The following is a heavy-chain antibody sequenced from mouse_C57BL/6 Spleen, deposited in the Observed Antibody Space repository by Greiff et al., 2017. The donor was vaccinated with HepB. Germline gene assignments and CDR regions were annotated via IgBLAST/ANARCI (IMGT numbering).Heavy chain of an antibody. Sequence: QVQLQQPGAELVRPGASVKLSCKASGYTFTSYWMQWVKQRPGQGLEWIGEIDPSDSYTNYNQKFKGKATLTVDTSSSTAYMQLSSLTSEDSAVYYCASQPFDYWGQGTTLTVSS. V-gene: IGHV1-50*01. CDR1: GYTFTSYW. CDR2: IDPSDSYT. CDR3: ASQPFDY. J-gene: IGHJ2*01.